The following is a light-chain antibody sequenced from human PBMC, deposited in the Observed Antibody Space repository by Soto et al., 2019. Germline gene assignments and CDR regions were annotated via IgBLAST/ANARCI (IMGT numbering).Light chain of an antibody. Sequence: QSALTQPPSVSGAPGQRVTISCTGSSSNIGAGYDVHWYQQVPGTAPKVLIYGDSNRPSGVPDRFSGSKSGTSASLAITGLQAEDEADYYCQSYDTSLSGSWVFGGGTKLTVL. CDR2: GDS. CDR1: SSNIGAGYD. CDR3: QSYDTSLSGSWV. J-gene: IGLJ3*02. V-gene: IGLV1-40*01.